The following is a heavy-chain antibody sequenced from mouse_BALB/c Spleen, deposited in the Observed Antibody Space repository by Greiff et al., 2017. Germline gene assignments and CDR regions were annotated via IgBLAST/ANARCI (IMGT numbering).Heavy chain of an antibody. D-gene: IGHD2-14*01. J-gene: IGHJ3*01. V-gene: IGHV5-17*02. CDR2: ISSGSSTI. Sequence: EVQLVESGGGLVQPGGSRKLSCAASGFTFSSFGMHWVRQAPEKGLEWVAYISSGSSTIYYADTVKGRFTISRDNPKNTLFLQMTSLRSEDTAMYYCARSHRYDGAWFAYWGQGTLVTVSA. CDR3: ARSHRYDGAWFAY. CDR1: GFTFSSFG.